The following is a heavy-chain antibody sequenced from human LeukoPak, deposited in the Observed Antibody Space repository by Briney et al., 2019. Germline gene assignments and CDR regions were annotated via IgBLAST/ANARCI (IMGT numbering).Heavy chain of an antibody. D-gene: IGHD3-10*01. Sequence: GGSLRLSCAASGFTFSSYAMSWVRQAPGKGLEWVSAISGSGGSTYYADSVKGRFTISRDNSKNTLYLQMNSLRAEDTAVYYCASSMVRGVIRIRNWFDPWGQGTLVTVSS. CDR1: GFTFSSYA. V-gene: IGHV3-23*01. CDR3: ASSMVRGVIRIRNWFDP. J-gene: IGHJ5*02. CDR2: ISGSGGST.